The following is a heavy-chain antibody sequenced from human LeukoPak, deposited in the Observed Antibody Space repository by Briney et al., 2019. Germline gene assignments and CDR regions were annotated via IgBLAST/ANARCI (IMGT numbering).Heavy chain of an antibody. D-gene: IGHD3-22*01. CDR2: IYYSGST. V-gene: IGHV4-59*08. CDR3: ARQQRVGIVVGRLGY. Sequence: SETLSLTCTVSGGSISSYYWSWIRQPPGKGLEWIGYIYYSGSTNYNPSLKSRVTISVDTSKNQFSLKLSSVTAADTAVYYCARQQRVGIVVGRLGYWGQGTLVTVSS. CDR1: GGSISSYY. J-gene: IGHJ4*02.